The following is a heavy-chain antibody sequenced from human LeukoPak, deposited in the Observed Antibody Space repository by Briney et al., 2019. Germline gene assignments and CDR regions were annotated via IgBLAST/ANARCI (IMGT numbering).Heavy chain of an antibody. J-gene: IGHJ4*02. V-gene: IGHV1-8*01. CDR2: MNPNSGNT. D-gene: IGHD1-26*01. Sequence: ASVKVSCKASGYTFTSYDINWVRQATGQGLEWMGWMNPNSGNTGYAQKFQGRVTMTRNTSISTAYMELSSLRSEDTAVYYCARVVVLSGSYSFDYWGQGTLVTVSS. CDR1: GYTFTSYD. CDR3: ARVVVLSGSYSFDY.